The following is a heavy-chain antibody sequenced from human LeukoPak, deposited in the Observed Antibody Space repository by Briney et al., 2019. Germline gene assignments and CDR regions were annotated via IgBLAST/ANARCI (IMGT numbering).Heavy chain of an antibody. J-gene: IGHJ4*02. D-gene: IGHD2-2*01. Sequence: KASETLSLTCFVSGGSISTYCWSWIRQPPGKGLEWIGDISHNGRTNYNPSLKSRLTMSIDTSKNQFSLKLTSLTAADTAIYYCARSYIQFSRPYFSDYWGQGTLVTVSS. CDR2: ISHNGRT. CDR3: ARSYIQFSRPYFSDY. V-gene: IGHV4-59*01. CDR1: GGSISTYC.